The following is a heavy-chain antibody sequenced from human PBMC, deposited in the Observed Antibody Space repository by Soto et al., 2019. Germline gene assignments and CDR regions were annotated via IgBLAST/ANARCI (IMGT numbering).Heavy chain of an antibody. CDR2: IYYSGNT. CDR1: GGSISSSSYY. D-gene: IGHD3-10*01. J-gene: IGHJ5*02. V-gene: IGHV4-39*01. Sequence: QLQLQESGPGLVKPSETLSLTCTVSGGSISSSSYYWGWIRQPPGKGLEWIGSIYYSGNTYYNPSLKSRVTISVDTSKNQFSLKLSSVTAADTAVYYCARYSPELWFGELSWFDPWGQGTLVTVSS. CDR3: ARYSPELWFGELSWFDP.